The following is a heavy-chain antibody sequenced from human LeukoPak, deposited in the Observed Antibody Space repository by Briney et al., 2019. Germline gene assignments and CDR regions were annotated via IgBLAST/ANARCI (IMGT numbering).Heavy chain of an antibody. D-gene: IGHD5/OR15-5a*01. Sequence: GGSLRLSCAASVLQNKFWMSWVRHDPGKGLEWVANIKYDGSERNYVDSVKGRFTISRDNATISVSLNSLRAEDTAVYYCASQRALEYSLSSGGDSFDSCGQGIQVTVSS. CDR2: IKYDGSER. J-gene: IGHJ4*02. V-gene: IGHV3-7*01. CDR1: VLQNKFW. CDR3: ASQRALEYSLSSGGDSFDS.